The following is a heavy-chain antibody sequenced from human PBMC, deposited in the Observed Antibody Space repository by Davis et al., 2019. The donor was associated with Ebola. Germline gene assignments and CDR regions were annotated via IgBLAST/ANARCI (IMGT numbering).Heavy chain of an antibody. CDR1: GFTFSSYL. J-gene: IGHJ4*02. D-gene: IGHD5-12*01. V-gene: IGHV3-7*01. Sequence: ASLKISCAASGFTFSSYLMSWVRQAPGKGLEWVANIKQDGSEKYSVDSVKGRFTISRDNAKNSLYLQMNSLRAEDTAVSYCARERWLRGYYFDYWGQGTLVTVSS. CDR3: ARERWLRGYYFDY. CDR2: IKQDGSEK.